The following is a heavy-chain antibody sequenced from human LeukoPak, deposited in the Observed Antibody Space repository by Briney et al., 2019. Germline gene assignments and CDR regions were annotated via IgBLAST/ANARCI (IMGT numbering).Heavy chain of an antibody. CDR3: ATEGYDYVWGSYRYTPLD. V-gene: IGHV1-24*01. CDR2: FDPEDGET. D-gene: IGHD3-16*02. J-gene: IGHJ4*02. Sequence: GASVKDSCKVSGYTLTELSMHWVRQAPGKGLEWMGGFDPEDGETIYAQKFQGRVTMTEDTSTDTAYMELSSLRSEDTAVYYCATEGYDYVWGSYRYTPLDWGQGTLVTVSS. CDR1: GYTLTELS.